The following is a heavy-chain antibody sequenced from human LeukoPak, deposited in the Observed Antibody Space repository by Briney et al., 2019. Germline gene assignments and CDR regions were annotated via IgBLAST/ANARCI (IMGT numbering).Heavy chain of an antibody. CDR2: ISHSGATT. CDR1: GFTFSNYA. V-gene: IGHV3-23*01. Sequence: PGGSLRLSCAASGFTFSNYAMSWVRQAPGKGLEWVSAISHSGATTYYADSVKGRFTISRDNSKNTLYLQMNSLSAEDTAVYYCAKAQLQYCSGGSCFDAFDIWGQGTMVTVSS. D-gene: IGHD2-15*01. CDR3: AKAQLQYCSGGSCFDAFDI. J-gene: IGHJ3*02.